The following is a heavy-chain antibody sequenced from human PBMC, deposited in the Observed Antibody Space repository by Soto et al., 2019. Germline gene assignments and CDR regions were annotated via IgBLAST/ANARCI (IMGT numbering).Heavy chain of an antibody. J-gene: IGHJ4*02. CDR1: GGSISSYY. CDR3: ASRYGGNLDY. Sequence: QVQLQESGPGLVKPSETLSLTCTVSGGSISSYYCSWIRQPPGKGLEWIGYSYYSGSTNYNPSLKSRVTISVDTSKNQFSLKLSSVTAADTAVYYCASRYGGNLDYWGQGTLVTVSS. V-gene: IGHV4-59*08. D-gene: IGHD2-15*01. CDR2: SYYSGST.